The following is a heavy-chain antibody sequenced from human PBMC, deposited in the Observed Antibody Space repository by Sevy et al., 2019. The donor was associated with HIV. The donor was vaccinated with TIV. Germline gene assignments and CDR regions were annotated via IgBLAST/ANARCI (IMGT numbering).Heavy chain of an antibody. CDR3: ARDGPGSYYDFWSGYYRYYYYYGMDV. D-gene: IGHD3-3*01. Sequence: SQTLSLTCAISGDSVSSNSAAWNWIRQSPSRGLERLGRTYYRSKWYNDYAVSVKSRITINPDTSKYQFSLQLNSVTPEDTAVYYCARDGPGSYYDFWSGYYRYYYYYGMDVWGQGTTVTVSS. CDR2: TYYRSKWYN. CDR1: GDSVSSNSAA. V-gene: IGHV6-1*01. J-gene: IGHJ6*02.